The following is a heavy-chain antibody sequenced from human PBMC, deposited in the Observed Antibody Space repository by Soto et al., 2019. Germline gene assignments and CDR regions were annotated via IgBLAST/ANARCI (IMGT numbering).Heavy chain of an antibody. V-gene: IGHV1-18*01. J-gene: IGHJ4*02. CDR3: ARGRGMITFGGVIAYVDY. CDR1: GYTFTSYG. Sequence: QVQLVQSGAEVKKPGASVKVSCKASGYTFTSYGISWVRQAPGQGLEWMGWISAYNGNTNYAQKLQGRVTMTTDTSKSTAYMELRSLRSDDTAVYYCARGRGMITFGGVIAYVDYWGQGTLVTVSS. D-gene: IGHD3-16*02. CDR2: ISAYNGNT.